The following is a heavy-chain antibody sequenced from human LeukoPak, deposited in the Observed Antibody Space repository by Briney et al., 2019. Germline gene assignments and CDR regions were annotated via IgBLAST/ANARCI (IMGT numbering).Heavy chain of an antibody. J-gene: IGHJ4*02. D-gene: IGHD3-16*02. CDR3: AREGITFGGVIVDFDY. CDR2: IYYSETA. CDR1: GDSIRTYY. V-gene: IGHV4-59*12. Sequence: SEPLSLTCTVSGDSIRTYYWSWIRQPPGKGLEWIGYIYYSETANYNPSLKSRVTISVDTSKNQFSLKLSSVTAADTAVYYCAREGITFGGVIVDFDYWGQGTLVTVSS.